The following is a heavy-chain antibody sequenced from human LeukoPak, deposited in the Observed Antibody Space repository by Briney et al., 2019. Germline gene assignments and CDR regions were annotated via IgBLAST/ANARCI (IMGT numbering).Heavy chain of an antibody. Sequence: SVKVSCTAAGGTCSSYAISWVRQAPGQALEWMGRSIPIFGIANYAQKFQGRVTITADKSTSTAYMELSSLRSEDTAVYYCAFPRGRSRDGYNWVFDYWGQGTLVTVSS. CDR3: AFPRGRSRDGYNWVFDY. CDR1: GGTCSSYA. V-gene: IGHV1-69*04. CDR2: SIPIFGIA. J-gene: IGHJ4*02. D-gene: IGHD5-24*01.